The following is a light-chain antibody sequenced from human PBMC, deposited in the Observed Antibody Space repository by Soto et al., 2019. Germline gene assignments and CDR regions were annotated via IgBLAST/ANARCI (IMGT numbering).Light chain of an antibody. J-gene: IGKJ2*01. CDR1: QSLVSSDGNTY. Sequence: DVVMTQSPPSLPVTLGQPASISCRSSQSLVSSDGNTYLNWFQQRPGQSPRRLIFKVSNRDSGVPDRFSGSGSGTDFSLKISRLEAEDVAVYYCMQATHWPYTFGQGTKLEIK. CDR2: KVS. V-gene: IGKV2-30*01. CDR3: MQATHWPYT.